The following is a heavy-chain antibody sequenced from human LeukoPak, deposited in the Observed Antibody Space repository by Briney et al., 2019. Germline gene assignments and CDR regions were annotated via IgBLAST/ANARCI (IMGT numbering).Heavy chain of an antibody. D-gene: IGHD1-26*01. Sequence: PSETLSLTCTVSGGSISSSSYYWGWIRQPPGKGLEWIGSIYYSGSTYYNPSLKSRVTISADTSKNQFSLKLSSVTAADTAVYYCASSNRRYSVGATHVDYWGQGTLVTVSS. CDR3: ASSNRRYSVGATHVDY. J-gene: IGHJ4*02. CDR2: IYYSGST. V-gene: IGHV4-39*01. CDR1: GGSISSSSYY.